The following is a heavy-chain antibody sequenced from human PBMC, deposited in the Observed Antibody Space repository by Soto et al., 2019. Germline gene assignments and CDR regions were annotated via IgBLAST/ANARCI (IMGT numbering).Heavy chain of an antibody. D-gene: IGHD5-12*01. CDR2: IYYSGST. CDR1: GGSISSYY. J-gene: IGHJ4*02. Sequence: SETLSLTCTVSGGSISSYYWSWIRQPPGKGLEWIGYIYYSGSTNYNPPLKSRVTISVDTSKNQFSLKLSSVTAADTAVYYCARHGRDGYNLYYFDYWGQGTLVTVSS. V-gene: IGHV4-59*08. CDR3: ARHGRDGYNLYYFDY.